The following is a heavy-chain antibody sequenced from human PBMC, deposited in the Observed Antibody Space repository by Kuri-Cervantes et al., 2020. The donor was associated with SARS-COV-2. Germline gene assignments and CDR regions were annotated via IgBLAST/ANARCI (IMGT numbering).Heavy chain of an antibody. V-gene: IGHV4-59*01. D-gene: IGHD1-26*01. CDR1: GGSISSYY. CDR2: IYYSGST. J-gene: IGHJ5*02. Sequence: ESLKISCTVSGGSISSYYWSWVRQPPGKGLERIGYIYYSGSTNYNPSLKSRVTISVDTSKNQFSLKLSSVTAADTAVYYCAREHIVGVSGSWFDPWGQGTLVTVSS. CDR3: AREHIVGVSGSWFDP.